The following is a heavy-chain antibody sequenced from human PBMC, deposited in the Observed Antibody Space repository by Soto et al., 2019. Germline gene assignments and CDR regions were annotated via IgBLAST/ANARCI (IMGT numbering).Heavy chain of an antibody. CDR2: IRSKANSYAT. CDR1: GFTFSGSA. D-gene: IGHD1-26*01. Sequence: EVQLVESGGGLVQPGGSLKLSCAASGFTFSGSAMHWVRQASGKGLEWVGRIRSKANSYATAYAASVKGRFTISRDDSKNTAYLQMNSLKTKDTAVYYCTRPGSLKWDDYWGQGTLVTVS. CDR3: TRPGSLKWDDY. J-gene: IGHJ4*02. V-gene: IGHV3-73*02.